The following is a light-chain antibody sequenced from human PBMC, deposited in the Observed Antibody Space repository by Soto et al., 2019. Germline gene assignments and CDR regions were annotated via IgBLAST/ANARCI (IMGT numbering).Light chain of an antibody. CDR2: GAS. V-gene: IGKV3-20*01. Sequence: EIVLTQSPGTLALSPGERAPLSCRPSQSVSSSYLAWYQQKPGQAPRLLIYGASSRATGIPDRFSGSGSGTDFTLTISRLEPEDFAVYYCQQYGSSPGTFGRGTKVDI. CDR3: QQYGSSPGT. CDR1: QSVSSSY. J-gene: IGKJ1*01.